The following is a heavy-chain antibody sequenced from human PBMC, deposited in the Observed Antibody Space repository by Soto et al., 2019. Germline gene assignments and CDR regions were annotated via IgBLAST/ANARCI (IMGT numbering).Heavy chain of an antibody. D-gene: IGHD6-13*01. V-gene: IGHV3-48*01. CDR3: AREGSSSWYSYDY. Sequence: GGSLRLSCAASGFTFSSYSMNWVRQAPGKGLEWVSYISSSSSTIYCADSVKGRFTISRDNAKNSLYLQMNSLRAEDTDVYYCAREGSSSWYSYDYWGQRTLVTVSS. CDR2: ISSSSSTI. J-gene: IGHJ4*02. CDR1: GFTFSSYS.